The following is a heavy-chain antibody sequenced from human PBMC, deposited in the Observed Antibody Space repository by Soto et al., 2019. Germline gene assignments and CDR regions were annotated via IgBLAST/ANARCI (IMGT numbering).Heavy chain of an antibody. J-gene: IGHJ6*04. CDR2: VYYSGTP. D-gene: IGHD3-9*01. CDR3: ARDLYLRTGAWGMDV. CDR1: GGSVSSATYY. V-gene: IGHV4-61*01. Sequence: QVQLQESGPGLVKPSETLSLTCTVSGGSVSSATYYWNWIRQPPGKGLEWIGSVYYSGTPNYNPSHKSRVTISMDTSYNRLSLKLRSVTAADTAVYYCARDLYLRTGAWGMDVWGEGTTVTVSS.